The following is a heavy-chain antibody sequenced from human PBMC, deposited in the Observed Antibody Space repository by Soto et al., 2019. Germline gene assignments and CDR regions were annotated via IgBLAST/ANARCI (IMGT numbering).Heavy chain of an antibody. CDR1: GFNFSSYA. D-gene: IGHD3-3*01. V-gene: IGHV3-23*01. CDR3: ATVRFLEWLPNEAFDI. Sequence: GSLRLSCAASGFNFSSYAMNWVRQAPGKGLEWVSAISGSGGSTYYADSVKGRVTISRDNSKNTLYLQMNSLRAEDTAVYYCATVRFLEWLPNEAFDIWGQGTMVTVSS. CDR2: ISGSGGST. J-gene: IGHJ3*02.